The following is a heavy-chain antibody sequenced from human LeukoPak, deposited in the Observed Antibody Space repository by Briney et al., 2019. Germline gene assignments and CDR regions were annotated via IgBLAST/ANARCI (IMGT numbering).Heavy chain of an antibody. CDR2: INPNRGGT. D-gene: IGHD5-18*01. Sequence: AASVKVSCKASGYTFTSYYMHWVRQAPGQGLEWMGGINPNRGGTNYAQKFQGRVTMTRDTSISTAYMELSRLRSDDTAVYYCARVDTAMVTGVDYWGQGTLVTVSS. V-gene: IGHV1-2*02. CDR3: ARVDTAMVTGVDY. CDR1: GYTFTSYY. J-gene: IGHJ4*02.